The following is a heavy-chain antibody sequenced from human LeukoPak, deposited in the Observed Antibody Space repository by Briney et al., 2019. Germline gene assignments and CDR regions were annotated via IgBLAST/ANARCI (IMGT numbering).Heavy chain of an antibody. Sequence: PGGSLRLSCAASGFTFSSYTMTWVRQAPGKGLEWVSSISSSSSYIYYGDSVKGRFTISRDNAKNSLYLQMNSLRAEDTAVYYCARDRGGIVVVPAARDFDPWGQGTLVTVSS. V-gene: IGHV3-21*01. D-gene: IGHD2-2*01. CDR2: ISSSSSYI. J-gene: IGHJ5*02. CDR3: ARDRGGIVVVPAARDFDP. CDR1: GFTFSSYT.